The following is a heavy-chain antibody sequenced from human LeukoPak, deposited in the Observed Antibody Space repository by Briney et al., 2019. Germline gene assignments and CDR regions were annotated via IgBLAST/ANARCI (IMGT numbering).Heavy chain of an antibody. CDR2: INAGNGNT. CDR1: GYTFTSYA. J-gene: IGHJ6*02. D-gene: IGHD1-14*01. Sequence: ASVKVSCKASGYTFTSYAMHWVRQAPGQRLEWMGWINAGNGNTKYSQKSQGRVTITRDTSASTAYMELSSLRSEDTAVYYCARTEDVQQNYYYGMDVWGQGTTVTVSS. CDR3: ARTEDVQQNYYYGMDV. V-gene: IGHV1-3*01.